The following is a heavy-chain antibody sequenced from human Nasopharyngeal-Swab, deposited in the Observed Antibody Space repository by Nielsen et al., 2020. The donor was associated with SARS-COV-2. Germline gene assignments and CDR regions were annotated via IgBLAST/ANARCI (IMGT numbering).Heavy chain of an antibody. Sequence: WVRQPPGKGLEWVANIKKDGSEKYYVDSVKGRFTISRDNTKNSEYLQMNSLRAEDMAVYYCVRMGDYTWNGFDIWGQGTMVTVSS. CDR3: VRMGDYTWNGFDI. J-gene: IGHJ3*02. V-gene: IGHV3-7*01. CDR2: IKKDGSEK. D-gene: IGHD1-26*01.